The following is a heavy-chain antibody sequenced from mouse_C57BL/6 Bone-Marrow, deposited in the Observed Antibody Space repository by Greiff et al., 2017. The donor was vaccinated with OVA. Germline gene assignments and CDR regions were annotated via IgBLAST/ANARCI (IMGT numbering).Heavy chain of an antibody. Sequence: EVQLQQSGPELVKPGASVKISCKASGYTFTDYYMNWVKQSHGKSLEWIGDINPNNGGTSYNQKFKGKATLTVDKSSSTAYMELRSLTSEDSAVYYCARSGTGTVFAYWGQGTLVTVSA. CDR3: ARSGTGTVFAY. D-gene: IGHD4-1*01. V-gene: IGHV1-26*01. CDR1: GYTFTDYY. CDR2: INPNNGGT. J-gene: IGHJ3*01.